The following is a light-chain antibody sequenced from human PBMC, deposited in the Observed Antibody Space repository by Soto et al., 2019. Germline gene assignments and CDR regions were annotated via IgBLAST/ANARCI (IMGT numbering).Light chain of an antibody. V-gene: IGLV2-14*01. J-gene: IGLJ2*01. CDR1: STDVGGYNY. CDR3: RTYTTTNTLVV. Sequence: QSALTQPASVSESPGQSITISCTGTSTDVGGYNYVSWYQQHPGKAPKLMIFDVSNRPSGISNRFSGSKSGTTASLTISGHQAEDEADYYCRTYTTTNTLVVFGGGTKLTVL. CDR2: DVS.